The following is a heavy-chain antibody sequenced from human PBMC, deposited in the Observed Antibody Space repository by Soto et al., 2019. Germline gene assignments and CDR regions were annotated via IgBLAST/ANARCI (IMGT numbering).Heavy chain of an antibody. CDR1: GGSISSGDYY. CDR3: ARGSGWFDP. V-gene: IGHV4-30-4*01. CDR2: IYYSGSS. J-gene: IGHJ5*02. Sequence: LSLTCTVSGGSISSGDYYWSWIRQVPGKGLEWIGYIYYSGSSHYNPSLKSRVIISVDTSKNQFSLKLSSVTAADTAVYYCARGSGWFDPWGQGTLVTVSS.